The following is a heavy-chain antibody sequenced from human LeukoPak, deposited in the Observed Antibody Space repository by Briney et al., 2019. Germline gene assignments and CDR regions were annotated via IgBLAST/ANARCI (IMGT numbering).Heavy chain of an antibody. V-gene: IGHV3-23*01. CDR1: GFTFTTYT. CDR2: ISGTGGST. D-gene: IGHD6-19*01. J-gene: IGHJ4*02. CDR3: SKHPSTGFYYFDF. Sequence: GGSLRLSCAASGFTFTTYTMAWVRQAPGKELEWVSTISGTGGSTAYADSVKGRFTISRDNSKNTLYPQMNSLRAEDTAIYFCSKHPSTGFYYFDFWGQGTLVTVSS.